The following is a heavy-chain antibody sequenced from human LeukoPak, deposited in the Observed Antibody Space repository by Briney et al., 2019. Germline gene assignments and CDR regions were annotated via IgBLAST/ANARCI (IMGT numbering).Heavy chain of an antibody. V-gene: IGHV4-59*01. CDR3: ARDWFPSH. D-gene: IGHD3-10*01. J-gene: IGHJ4*02. CDR1: GGSISRYY. CDR2: IYYSGST. Sequence: SETLSLTCTVSGGSISRYYWNWIRQPPGKGLEWIGYIYYSGSTNYNPFLKSRVTISVDTSKNQFSLKLSSVTAADTAGYYCARDWFPSHWGQGTLVTVTS.